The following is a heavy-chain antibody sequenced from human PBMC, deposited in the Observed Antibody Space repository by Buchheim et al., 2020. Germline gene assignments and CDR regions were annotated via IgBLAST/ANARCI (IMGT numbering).Heavy chain of an antibody. V-gene: IGHV4-4*02. D-gene: IGHD6-13*01. CDR3: AKTGAQGYLEY. J-gene: IGHJ4*02. Sequence: QVQLQESGPGLVKPSGTLSLTCSVSGASISSRNWWTWVRQSPGKGLEWIGEIYQSGTTNYNPSLKIRVTISMDKSKNQFSLKVNSVTAADTAVFYCAKTGAQGYLEYWGQG. CDR2: IYQSGTT. CDR1: GASISSRNW.